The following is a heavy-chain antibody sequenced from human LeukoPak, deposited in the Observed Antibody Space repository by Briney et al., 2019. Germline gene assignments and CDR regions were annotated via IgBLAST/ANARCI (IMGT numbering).Heavy chain of an antibody. CDR1: GFTFSSYS. V-gene: IGHV3-21*01. Sequence: PGGSLRLSCAAPGFTFSSYSMNWVRQAPGKGLEWVSSISSSSSYIYYADSVKGRFTISRDNAKNSLYLQMNSLRAEDTAVYYCAKGGVGIVVVQAADERPFDYWGQGTLVTVSS. CDR3: AKGGVGIVVVQAADERPFDY. D-gene: IGHD2-2*01. J-gene: IGHJ4*02. CDR2: ISSSSSYI.